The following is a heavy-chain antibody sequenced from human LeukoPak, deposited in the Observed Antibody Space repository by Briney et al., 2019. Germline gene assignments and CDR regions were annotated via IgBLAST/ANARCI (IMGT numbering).Heavy chain of an antibody. CDR2: ISYDGSNK. V-gene: IGHV3-30-3*01. CDR1: GFTFSSYA. D-gene: IGHD1-14*01. J-gene: IGHJ4*02. CDR3: ARENPVADY. Sequence: GGSLRLSCAASGFTFSSYAMHWVRQAPGKGLEWVAVISYDGSNKYYADSVKGRFTISRDNAKNSLYLQMNSLRAEDTAVYYCARENPVADYWGQGTLVTVSS.